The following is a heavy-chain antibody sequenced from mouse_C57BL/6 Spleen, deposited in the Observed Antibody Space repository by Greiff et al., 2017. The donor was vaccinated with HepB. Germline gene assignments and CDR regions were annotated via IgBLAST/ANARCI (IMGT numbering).Heavy chain of an antibody. CDR3: ARRAQADDY. CDR2: IYPGDGDT. J-gene: IGHJ2*01. CDR1: GYAFSSSW. V-gene: IGHV1-82*01. Sequence: VQLQESGPELVKPGASVKISCKASGYAFSSSWMNWVKQRPGKGLEWIGRIYPGDGDTNYNGKFKGKATLTADKSSSTAYMQLSSLTSEDSAVYFCARRAQADDYWGQGTTLTVSS. D-gene: IGHD3-2*02.